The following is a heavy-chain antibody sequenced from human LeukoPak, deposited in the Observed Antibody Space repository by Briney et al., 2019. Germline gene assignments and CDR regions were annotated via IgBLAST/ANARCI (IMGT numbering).Heavy chain of an antibody. Sequence: PGGSLRLSCAASGFTFSSYSMNWVRQAPGKGPDWVSSISSSSSYIYYADSVKGRFTISRDNAKNSLYLQMNSLRAEDTAVYYCARDGYYYDSSGYYGAFDIWGQGTMVTVSS. CDR3: ARDGYYYDSSGYYGAFDI. V-gene: IGHV3-21*01. CDR2: ISSSSSYI. D-gene: IGHD3-22*01. J-gene: IGHJ3*02. CDR1: GFTFSSYS.